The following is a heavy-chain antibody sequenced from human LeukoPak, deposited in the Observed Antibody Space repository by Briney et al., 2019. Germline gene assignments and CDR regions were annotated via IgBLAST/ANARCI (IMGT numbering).Heavy chain of an antibody. V-gene: IGHV4-39*07. CDR3: ARETSQKGAHYMDV. D-gene: IGHD3-16*01. CDR1: GGSISTSNSY. Sequence: KPSETLSLTCTVSGGSISTSNSYWGWIRQPPGKGLEWIGSIYYSGNTYYNASLKSRVTISVDTSKNQFSLKLSSVTAADTAVYYCARETSQKGAHYMDVWGKGTTVTISS. CDR2: IYYSGNT. J-gene: IGHJ6*03.